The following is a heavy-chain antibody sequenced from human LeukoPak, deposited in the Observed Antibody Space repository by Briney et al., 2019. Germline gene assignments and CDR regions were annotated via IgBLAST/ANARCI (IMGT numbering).Heavy chain of an antibody. CDR2: IKQDGSEK. V-gene: IGHV3-7*01. J-gene: IGHJ3*02. D-gene: IGHD3-10*01. CDR3: AREPGLGYAFDI. CDR1: GFAISNSW. Sequence: GGSLRLSCVVSGFAISNSWMTWVRQAPGKGLEWVANIKQDGSEKHYVDSVWGRFTISRDNVKDSLYLQMNSLRVEDTAVYYCAREPGLGYAFDIWGQGTMVSVSS.